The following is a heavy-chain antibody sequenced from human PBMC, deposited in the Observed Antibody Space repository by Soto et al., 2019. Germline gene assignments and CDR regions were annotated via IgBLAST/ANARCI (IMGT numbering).Heavy chain of an antibody. CDR1: GFSFSNTW. D-gene: IGHD2-2*01. V-gene: IGHV3-15*07. J-gene: IGHJ5*02. CDR2: TKGGTP. CDR3: TTDKDCHLTRCYLDR. Sequence: EVQLVESGGGLVKPGGSLRLSCAASGFSFSNTWMNWVRQAPGKGLEWVGRTKGGTPEYAAPVKGRFTISRDDSKDTLHLQKNSRETEYTGVYYCTTDKDCHLTRCYLDRWGQGTLVTVSS.